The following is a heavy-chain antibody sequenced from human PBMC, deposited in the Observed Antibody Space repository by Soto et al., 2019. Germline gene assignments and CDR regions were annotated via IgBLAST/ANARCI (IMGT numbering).Heavy chain of an antibody. CDR1: GFSFSGYS. D-gene: IGHD2-2*01. CDR3: ANHLHQMLSHEHYYYYLDV. V-gene: IGHV3-11*01. CDR2: ISNTAITD. Sequence: QVQLVESGGDLVKPGGSLRLSCVASGFSFSGYSMTWMRQAPGGGLDFVAFISNTAITDNYADSVKGRFTISRDNARNSVYVHTDSLRAEDAAVYYCANHLHQMLSHEHYYYYLDVWGTGTTVTVSS. J-gene: IGHJ6*03.